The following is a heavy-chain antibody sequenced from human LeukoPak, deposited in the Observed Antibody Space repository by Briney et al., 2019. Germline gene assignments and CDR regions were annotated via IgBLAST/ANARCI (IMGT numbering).Heavy chain of an antibody. CDR3: AGDPYSEYYGDQYYYMDV. D-gene: IGHD4-17*01. CDR1: GFTFSGYN. CDR2: ITSSSTYV. V-gene: IGHV3-21*01. J-gene: IGHJ6*03. Sequence: PGGSLRLSCEASGFTFSGYNMNWVRQAPGKRLEWVSSITSSSTYVSYADSVKGGFTISRDNAKNPLYLQMNSLRAENTAVYYCAGDPYSEYYGDQYYYMDVWGKGTTVTISS.